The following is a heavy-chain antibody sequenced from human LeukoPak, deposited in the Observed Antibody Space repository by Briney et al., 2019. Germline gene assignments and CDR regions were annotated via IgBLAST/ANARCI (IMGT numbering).Heavy chain of an antibody. CDR1: GFTFSSYA. V-gene: IGHV3-64*01. CDR2: ISSNGGST. J-gene: IGHJ4*02. CDR3: ARDGYSGYAVMDY. Sequence: AGSLSLSCAASGFTFSSYAMHWVRQAPGKRLEYVSAISSNGGSTYYANSVKGRFTISRDNSKNTLYLQMGSLRAEDMAVYYCARDGYSGYAVMDYWGQATLVTVSS. D-gene: IGHD5-12*01.